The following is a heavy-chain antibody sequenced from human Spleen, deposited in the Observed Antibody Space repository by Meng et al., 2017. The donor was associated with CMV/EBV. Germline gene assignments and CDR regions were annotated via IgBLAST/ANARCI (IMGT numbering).Heavy chain of an antibody. Sequence: GESLKISCTASGFSFSHYSMHWVRQAPGKGLEWVTFIRFDGSNTYYADSVKGRFTISRDNFKNTVYLEMNSLRPEDTAVYYCARDTFGAVDYWGQGTLVTVSS. J-gene: IGHJ4*02. CDR1: GFSFSHYS. CDR2: IRFDGSNT. CDR3: ARDTFGAVDY. V-gene: IGHV3-30*02. D-gene: IGHD2/OR15-2a*01.